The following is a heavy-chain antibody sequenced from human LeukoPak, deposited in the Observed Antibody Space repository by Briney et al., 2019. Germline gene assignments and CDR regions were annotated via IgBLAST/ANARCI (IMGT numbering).Heavy chain of an antibody. V-gene: IGHV4-31*03. Sequence: NPSETLXLTCTVSGGSISSGGYYWSWIRQHPGKGXEWIGYIYYSGSTYYNPSLKSRVTISVDTSKNQFSLKLSSVTAADTAVYYCASSNILRYFDWLGAFDIWGQGTMVTVSS. J-gene: IGHJ3*02. CDR1: GGSISSGGYY. CDR3: ASSNILRYFDWLGAFDI. D-gene: IGHD3-9*01. CDR2: IYYSGST.